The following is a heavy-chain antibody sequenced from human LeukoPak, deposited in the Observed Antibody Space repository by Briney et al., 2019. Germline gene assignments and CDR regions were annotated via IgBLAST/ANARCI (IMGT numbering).Heavy chain of an antibody. J-gene: IGHJ4*02. Sequence: GGSLRLSCAASGFTFSSYEMNWVRQAPGTGLERVSYISSSGSTIYYADSVKGRFTISRDNAKNSLYLQMNSLRAEDTAVYYCAKDFWYQLLAYFDYWGQGTLVTVSS. CDR2: ISSSGSTI. CDR1: GFTFSSYE. CDR3: AKDFWYQLLAYFDY. D-gene: IGHD2-2*01. V-gene: IGHV3-48*03.